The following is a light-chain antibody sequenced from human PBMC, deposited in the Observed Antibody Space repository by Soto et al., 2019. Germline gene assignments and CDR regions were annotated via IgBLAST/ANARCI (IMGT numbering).Light chain of an antibody. J-gene: IGLJ2*01. CDR3: CSYAPVL. V-gene: IGLV2-23*02. CDR2: EVN. CDR1: SGAFGTYDV. Sequence: QSALTQPASVSGSPGQSITISCTGTSGAFGTYDVVSWYRHHPGKAPELLIYEVNKRHSGVSDRFSASKSGNTASLRISGLQAEDEADYYCCSYAPVLFGGGTKLTVL.